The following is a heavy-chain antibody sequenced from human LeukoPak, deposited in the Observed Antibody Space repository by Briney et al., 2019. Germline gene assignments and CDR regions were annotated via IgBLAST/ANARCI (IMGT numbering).Heavy chain of an antibody. CDR2: VHHSADT. V-gene: IGHV4-38-2*01. CDR1: GYSISSGYC. Sequence: SETLSLTCAVSGYSISSGYCWGWIRQPPGKGLEYIGSVHHSADTYYNPSLKSRVTMSIDTSKNQLSLKLNSVTAADTAVYYCARYGHWFDPWGQGTLVTVSS. CDR3: ARYGHWFDP. D-gene: IGHD3-10*01. J-gene: IGHJ5*02.